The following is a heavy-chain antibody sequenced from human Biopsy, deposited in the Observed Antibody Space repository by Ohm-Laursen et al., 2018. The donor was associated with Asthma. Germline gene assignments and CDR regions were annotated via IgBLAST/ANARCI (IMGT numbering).Heavy chain of an antibody. CDR1: GFTFSSYG. V-gene: IGHV3-30*18. J-gene: IGHJ6*02. CDR2: ISYDGSTK. D-gene: IGHD3-3*01. Sequence: SLRLSCTASGFTFSSYGMYWVRQAPGKGLEWVAVISYDGSTKYYADSVKGRFTISRDNSKNTLYLQMNSLRAEDTAVYYCAKDTEGRYDFWSGLSYNYYGMDVWGQGTTVTASS. CDR3: AKDTEGRYDFWSGLSYNYYGMDV.